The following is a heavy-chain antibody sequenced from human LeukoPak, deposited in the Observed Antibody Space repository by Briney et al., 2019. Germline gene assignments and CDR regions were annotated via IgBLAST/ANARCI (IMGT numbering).Heavy chain of an antibody. D-gene: IGHD3-3*01. CDR1: GFTFSSYG. V-gene: IGHV3-30*02. J-gene: IGHJ4*02. Sequence: GGSLRLSCAASGFTFSSYGMHWVRQAPGKGLEWVAFIRYDGSNKYYADSVKGRFTISRENSKNTLYLQMNSLRAEDTAVYYCAKDKTTYYDFWSGYLDYWGQGTLVTVSS. CDR2: IRYDGSNK. CDR3: AKDKTTYYDFWSGYLDY.